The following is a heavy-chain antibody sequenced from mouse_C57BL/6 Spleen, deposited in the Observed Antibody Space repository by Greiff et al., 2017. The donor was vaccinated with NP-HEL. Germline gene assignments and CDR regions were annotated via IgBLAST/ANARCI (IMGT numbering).Heavy chain of an antibody. J-gene: IGHJ4*01. CDR3: ARCLANWEKCYAMDY. V-gene: IGHV1-55*01. D-gene: IGHD4-1*01. CDR1: GYTFTSYW. CDR2: IYPGSGST. Sequence: QVQLQQPGAELVKPGASVKMSCKASGYTFTSYWITWVKQRPGQGLEWIGDIYPGSGSTNYNEKFKSKATLTVDTSSSTAYMQLSSLTSEDSAVYYCARCLANWEKCYAMDYWGQGTSVTVSS.